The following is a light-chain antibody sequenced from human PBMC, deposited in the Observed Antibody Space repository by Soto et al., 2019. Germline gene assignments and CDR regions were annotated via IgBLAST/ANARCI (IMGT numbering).Light chain of an antibody. CDR3: QQSHTPPLT. CDR1: QRISTY. CDR2: GAT. V-gene: IGKV1-39*01. Sequence: DIHMTQSPSSLPASVGDRVTITSRASQRISTYVNWYQHKPGKAPKLLIYGATSLQSGVPSRFSGSGSGTDFTLTISSLQPEDFATYYCQQSHTPPLTFGQGSMVDI. J-gene: IGKJ1*01.